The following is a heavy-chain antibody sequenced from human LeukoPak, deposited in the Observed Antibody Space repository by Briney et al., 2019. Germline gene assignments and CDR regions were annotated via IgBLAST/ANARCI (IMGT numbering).Heavy chain of an antibody. D-gene: IGHD3-10*01. CDR2: IDKNGRER. J-gene: IGHJ4*02. Sequence: GGSLRLSRTVSGFTFSKYWMRWVRQAPGKGLEWVASIDKNGRERRYVDSVEGRFTISRDNAKNSVYLQMTSLGAEDTAVYYCATYTQNFGAPGTDYWGQGTLVTVSS. CDR1: GFTFSKYW. V-gene: IGHV3-7*01. CDR3: ATYTQNFGAPGTDY.